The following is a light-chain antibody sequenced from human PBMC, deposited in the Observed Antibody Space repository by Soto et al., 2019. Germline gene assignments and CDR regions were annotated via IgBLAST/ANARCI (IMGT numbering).Light chain of an antibody. CDR3: SSYAGSSNV. J-gene: IGLJ1*01. Sequence: QSVLAQPPSASGSPGQSVAISCTGTNSDVGGYTYVSWYQQHPGKAPKLMIYEVNKRPSGVPDRFSGSKSGNTASLTVSGLQAEDEADYYCSSYAGSSNVFGTGTKVTVL. CDR2: EVN. V-gene: IGLV2-8*01. CDR1: NSDVGGYTY.